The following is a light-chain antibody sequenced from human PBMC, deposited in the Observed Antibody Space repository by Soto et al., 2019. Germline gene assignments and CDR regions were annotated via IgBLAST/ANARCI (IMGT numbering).Light chain of an antibody. J-gene: IGLJ1*01. CDR1: SSNIGNNA. V-gene: IGLV1-36*01. CDR3: AAWVDSLNGHV. CDR2: YDD. Sequence: QSVLTQPPSVSDAPRQRVTISCYGSSSNIGNNAVNWYQQLPGKAPKLLIYYDDLLPSGVSDRFSGSKSGTSASLAISGLQSEDEADYYCAAWVDSLNGHVFGTGTKVTVL.